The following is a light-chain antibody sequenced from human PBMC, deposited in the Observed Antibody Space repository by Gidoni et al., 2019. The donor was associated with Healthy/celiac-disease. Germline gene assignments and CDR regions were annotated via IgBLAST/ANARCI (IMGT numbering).Light chain of an antibody. CDR3: QQYGSSPLT. Sequence: EIVSTQSPGTLSLSPGERATLSCSASQRVSSSYLAWYQQKPGQAPRLLIYGASSRATGIPDRFSGSGSGTDFTLTISRLEPEDFAVYYCQQYGSSPLTFGGGTKVEIK. CDR1: QRVSSSY. V-gene: IGKV3-20*01. CDR2: GAS. J-gene: IGKJ4*01.